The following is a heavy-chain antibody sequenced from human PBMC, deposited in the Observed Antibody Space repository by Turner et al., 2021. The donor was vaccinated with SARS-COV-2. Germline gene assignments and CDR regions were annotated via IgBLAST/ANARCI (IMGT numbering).Heavy chain of an antibody. CDR1: GGSISSKS. V-gene: IGHV4-59*08. D-gene: IGHD2-15*01. J-gene: IGHJ6*02. Sequence: QVQLQESGPGLVRPSETLSLTCTVSGGSISSKSWSWIRQSPGRGLEWIGYFYKIGSIDYNPALRSRVTISVDTSKNQLSLNLISVTAADAAVYYYARHQGSGSGYDHGMNVWGQGTAVIVSS. CDR2: FYKIGSI. CDR3: ARHQGSGSGYDHGMNV.